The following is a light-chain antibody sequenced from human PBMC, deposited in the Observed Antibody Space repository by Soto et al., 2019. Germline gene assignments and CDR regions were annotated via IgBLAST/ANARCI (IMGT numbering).Light chain of an antibody. Sequence: QSALTQPASVSGSPGQSITISCTGTSGDVGGYNYVSWFQHHPGKAPKLVIYDVTDRPSGVSYRFSGSKSGNTASLTISGPQDEGEGDYYSSSFKSTGTEVFGGGTKLPFL. CDR2: DVT. J-gene: IGLJ2*01. CDR1: SGDVGGYNY. CDR3: SSFKSTGTEV. V-gene: IGLV2-14*03.